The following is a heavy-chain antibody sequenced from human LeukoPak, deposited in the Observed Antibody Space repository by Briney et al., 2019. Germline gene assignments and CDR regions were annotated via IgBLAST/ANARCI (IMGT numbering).Heavy chain of an antibody. Sequence: GGSLRLSCAASGFTFSSYTMHWVRQAPGKGLEWVAVISYDESNKFYADSVKGRFTISRNNYKNTLYLQMNSLRREDAAVYYCARERSYGSGSYDYWGQGTLVTVSS. CDR2: ISYDESNK. CDR3: ARERSYGSGSYDY. J-gene: IGHJ4*02. V-gene: IGHV3-30-3*01. D-gene: IGHD3-10*01. CDR1: GFTFSSYT.